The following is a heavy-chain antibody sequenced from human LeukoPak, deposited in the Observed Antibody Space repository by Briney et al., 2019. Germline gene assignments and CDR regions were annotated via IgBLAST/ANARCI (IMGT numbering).Heavy chain of an antibody. CDR2: IHSDGSST. D-gene: IGHD3-22*01. V-gene: IGHV3-74*01. J-gene: IGHJ4*02. Sequence: GGSLRLSCTASGFTFSSYWMHWVRQAPGKGLVWVSRIHSDGSSTSYADSVRGRFTISRDDAKSTLYLQMNSLRAEDTAVYYCARSGWPYYFDYWGQGTLVTVSS. CDR1: GFTFSSYW. CDR3: ARSGWPYYFDY.